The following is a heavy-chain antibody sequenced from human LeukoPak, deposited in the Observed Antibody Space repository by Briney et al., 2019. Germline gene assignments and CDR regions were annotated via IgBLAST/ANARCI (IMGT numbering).Heavy chain of an antibody. Sequence: ASVKVSCKASGYSFTSYYMNWVRQAPGQGLEWMGWINPSSGGTNSAQKFQGRVTMTRDTSIITAYMELSRLRFDDTAVYYCARPYYYDSSGYHSRGFDYWGQGTLVTVSS. CDR1: GYSFTSYY. CDR2: INPSSGGT. J-gene: IGHJ4*02. D-gene: IGHD3-22*01. V-gene: IGHV1-2*02. CDR3: ARPYYYDSSGYHSRGFDY.